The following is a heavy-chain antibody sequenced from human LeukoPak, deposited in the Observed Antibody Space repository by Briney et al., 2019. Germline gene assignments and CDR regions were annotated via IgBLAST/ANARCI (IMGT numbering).Heavy chain of an antibody. V-gene: IGHV1-2*02. CDR1: GYTFTGYY. CDR2: INPNSGGT. Sequence: ASVKVSCKASGYTFTGYYMHWVRQAPGQGLEWMGWINPNSGGTNYAQKFQGRVTMTRDTSISTAYMELSRLRSDDTAVYYCARESDYYDSSGPNPFDYWGQGTLVTVPS. D-gene: IGHD3-22*01. CDR3: ARESDYYDSSGPNPFDY. J-gene: IGHJ4*02.